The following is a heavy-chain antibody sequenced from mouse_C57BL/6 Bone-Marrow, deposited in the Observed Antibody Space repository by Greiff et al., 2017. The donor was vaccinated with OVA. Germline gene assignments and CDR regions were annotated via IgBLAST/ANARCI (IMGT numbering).Heavy chain of an antibody. Sequence: VQLQQPGAELVKPGASVKMSCKASGYTFTRYWITWVKQRPGQGLEWIGDIYPGSGSTNYNEKFKSKATLTVDTSSSTAYMQLSSLTSVDSAVYYCARGGDYYGSSYYAMDYWGQGTSVTVSS. D-gene: IGHD1-1*01. CDR2: IYPGSGST. CDR3: ARGGDYYGSSYYAMDY. CDR1: GYTFTRYW. J-gene: IGHJ4*01. V-gene: IGHV1-55*01.